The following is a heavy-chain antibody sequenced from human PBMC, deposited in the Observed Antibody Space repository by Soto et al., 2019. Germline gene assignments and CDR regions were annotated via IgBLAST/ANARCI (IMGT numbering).Heavy chain of an antibody. Sequence: QVQLQESGPGLVTPSGTLSLTCAVSGGSISSSYWWNWVRQPPGKGLEWIGKIYHSGSTNYNPSLRNRVTVSVEKSNSQFSLGLRSVTGADTAVYFCVTSLNYDFWRDGGRHYYFDYWGQGTLVTVSS. CDR2: IYHSGST. D-gene: IGHD3-3*01. CDR3: VTSLNYDFWRDGGRHYYFDY. J-gene: IGHJ4*02. V-gene: IGHV4-4*02. CDR1: GGSISSSYW.